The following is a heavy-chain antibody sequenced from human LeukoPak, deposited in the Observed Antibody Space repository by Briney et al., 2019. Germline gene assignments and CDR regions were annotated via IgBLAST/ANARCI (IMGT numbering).Heavy chain of an antibody. D-gene: IGHD2-2*01. CDR3: ARSPCSSTSCYAHFDY. CDR1: GYTFTGYY. CDR2: INPNSGGT. Sequence: ASVKVSCKASGYTFTGYYMHWVRQAPGQGLEWMGWINPNSGGTNYAQKFQGRVTMTRDTSISTAYMELSRLRSHDTAVYYCARSPCSSTSCYAHFDYWGQGTLVTVSS. J-gene: IGHJ4*02. V-gene: IGHV1-2*02.